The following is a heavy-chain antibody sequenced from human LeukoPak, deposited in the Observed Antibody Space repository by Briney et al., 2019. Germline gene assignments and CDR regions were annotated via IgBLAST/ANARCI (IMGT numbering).Heavy chain of an antibody. Sequence: GGSLRLSCAASGFTFSSYGMHWVRQAPGKGLEWVAFIRYDGSNKYYAASVKGRFTISRDNSKNTLFLQMNSLRAEDTAVYYCAKDSHRGYSYGQHYYFDYWGQGTLVTVSS. V-gene: IGHV3-30*02. CDR2: IRYDGSNK. J-gene: IGHJ4*02. CDR1: GFTFSSYG. D-gene: IGHD5-18*01. CDR3: AKDSHRGYSYGQHYYFDY.